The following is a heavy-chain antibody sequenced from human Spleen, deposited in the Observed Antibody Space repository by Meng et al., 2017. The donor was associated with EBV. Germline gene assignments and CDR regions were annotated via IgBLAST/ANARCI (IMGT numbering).Heavy chain of an antibody. CDR1: GFPFSDYS. CDR3: ARGGGYCSGGNCYNWGDY. V-gene: IGHV3-21*01. Sequence: EVQLVESGGGLVKPGGSLLVSCATVGFPFSDYSMNWIRQAPGKGLEWVSSVSRTSSFIYYADSVKGRFTISRDDAKSSLFLQMNSLRVEDTAVYYCARGGGYCSGGNCYNWGDYWGQGVLVTVSS. CDR2: VSRTSSFI. D-gene: IGHD2-15*01. J-gene: IGHJ4*02.